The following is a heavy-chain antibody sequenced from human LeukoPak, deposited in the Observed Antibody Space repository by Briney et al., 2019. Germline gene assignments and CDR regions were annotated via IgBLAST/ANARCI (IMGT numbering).Heavy chain of an antibody. CDR1: GGSFSGYY. Sequence: SETLSLTCAVCGGSFSGYYWSWIRQSPGEGLEWIGEINQSGRTNYHTSRKSRVTISVDTSKHQYSLKLSSVTAADTAVYYCARSVYGSGSYTHNYYYYGMDVWGKGTTVTVSS. CDR3: ARSVYGSGSYTHNYYYYGMDV. CDR2: INQSGRT. V-gene: IGHV4-34*01. D-gene: IGHD3-10*01. J-gene: IGHJ6*04.